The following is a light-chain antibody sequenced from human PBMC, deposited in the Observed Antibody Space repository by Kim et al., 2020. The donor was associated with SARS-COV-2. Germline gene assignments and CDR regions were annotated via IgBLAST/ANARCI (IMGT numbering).Light chain of an antibody. CDR3: APWDDSLRDV. CDR2: INS. Sequence: QSVLTQPPSASGTPGQRVTISCSGSSSNIGSNFVYWYQHLPGTAPKLLIYINSQRPSGVPDRFSGSKSGTSASLAISGLRSGDEADYYCAPWDDSLRDVFGGGTKLTVL. J-gene: IGLJ3*02. V-gene: IGLV1-47*01. CDR1: SSNIGSNF.